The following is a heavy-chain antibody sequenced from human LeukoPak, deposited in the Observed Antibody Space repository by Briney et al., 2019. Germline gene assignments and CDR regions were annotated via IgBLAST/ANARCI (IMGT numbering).Heavy chain of an antibody. Sequence: GGSLRLSCAVSGFTFSSYVMSWVRQAPGKGLEWVSAIGGSGAATHYADSVKGRFTIARDNPKNTLYLQMNSLRAEDTAVYYCSKDRGGTLGDYFDFWGQGTLVTVSS. J-gene: IGHJ4*02. CDR1: GFTFSSYV. CDR2: IGGSGAAT. V-gene: IGHV3-23*01. CDR3: SKDRGGTLGDYFDF. D-gene: IGHD3-10*01.